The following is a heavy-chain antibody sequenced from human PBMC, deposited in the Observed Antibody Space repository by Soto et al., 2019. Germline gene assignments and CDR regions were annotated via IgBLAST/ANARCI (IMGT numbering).Heavy chain of an antibody. CDR2: ISSSSSTI. CDR3: ARDRPYYYDSSGYYDY. V-gene: IGHV3-48*02. Sequence: GGSLRLSCAASGFTFSSYSMNWVRQAPGKGLEWVSYISSSSSTIYYADSVKGRFTISRDNAKNSLYLQMNSLRDEDTAVYYCARDRPYYYDSSGYYDYWGQGTLVTVSS. D-gene: IGHD3-22*01. CDR1: GFTFSSYS. J-gene: IGHJ4*02.